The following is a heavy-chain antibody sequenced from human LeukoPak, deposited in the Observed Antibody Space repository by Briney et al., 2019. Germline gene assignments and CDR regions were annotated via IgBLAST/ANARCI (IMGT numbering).Heavy chain of an antibody. Sequence: GMSLRLSCAASGFTFSKYGMNWVRQAPGKGLEGVAIICYDGSNKYFAESVMGRFTISKDNSKNTVYLQMNSLRIEDTAVYPCARAGIGNALDYWGPGTQVTVSS. CDR2: ICYDGSNK. CDR1: GFTFSKYG. CDR3: ARAGIGNALDY. J-gene: IGHJ4*02. V-gene: IGHV3-33*01. D-gene: IGHD2-2*01.